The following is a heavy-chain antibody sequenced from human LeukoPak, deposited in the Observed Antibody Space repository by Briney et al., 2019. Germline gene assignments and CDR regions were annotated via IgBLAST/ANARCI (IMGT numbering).Heavy chain of an antibody. CDR1: GFTFSSYW. CDR3: ARDWNTIFGVVIKYWFDP. CDR2: IKQDGSEK. J-gene: IGHJ5*02. V-gene: IGHV3-7*01. Sequence: GGSLRLSCAASGFTFSSYWMSWVRQAPGKGLEWVANIKQDGSEKYYVDSVKGRFTISRDNAKNSLYLQMNSLRAEDTAAYYCARDWNTIFGVVIKYWFDPWGQGTLVTVSS. D-gene: IGHD3-3*01.